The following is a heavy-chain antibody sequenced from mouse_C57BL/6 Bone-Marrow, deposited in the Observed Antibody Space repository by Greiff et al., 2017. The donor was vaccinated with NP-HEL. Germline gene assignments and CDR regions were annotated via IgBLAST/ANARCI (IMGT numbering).Heavy chain of an antibody. CDR1: GYAFSSYW. Sequence: QVQLQQSGAELVKPGASVKISCKASGYAFSSYWMNWVKERPGKGLEWIGQIYPGAGDSKYNAKFKVKATLTADKSSSTAYMQVSSLASKDSAVYVCARGDDDSSQFWYAMDYGGQGTSVTVSA. D-gene: IGHD1-1*01. CDR3: ARGDDDSSQFWYAMDY. J-gene: IGHJ4*01. V-gene: IGHV1-80*01. CDR2: IYPGAGDS.